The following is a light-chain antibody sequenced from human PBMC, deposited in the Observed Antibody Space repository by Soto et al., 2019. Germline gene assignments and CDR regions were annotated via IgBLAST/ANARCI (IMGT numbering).Light chain of an antibody. V-gene: IGKV1-27*01. J-gene: IGKJ5*01. Sequence: DIQMTQSPSSLSASVGDRVTITCRASQGISHYLAWYQQKPGKVPKLLIYAASTFQSGVPSRFSGSGSETDFTLTISSLQPEDVATYYCQKYDSDPHAFGQGTRLEIK. CDR3: QKYDSDPHA. CDR1: QGISHY. CDR2: AAS.